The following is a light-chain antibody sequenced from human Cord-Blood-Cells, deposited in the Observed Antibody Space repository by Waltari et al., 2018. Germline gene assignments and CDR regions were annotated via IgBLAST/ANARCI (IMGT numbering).Light chain of an antibody. V-gene: IGKV3-11*01. Sequence: EIVLTQSPATLSLSPGERATLSCRASQSVSSYLAWYQQKLGQAPRLLYYDASNRATGIPARFSGSGSGTDFTLTISSLEPEDFAVYYCQQRSNWPQLTFGGGTKVEIK. CDR1: QSVSSY. J-gene: IGKJ4*01. CDR3: QQRSNWPQLT. CDR2: DAS.